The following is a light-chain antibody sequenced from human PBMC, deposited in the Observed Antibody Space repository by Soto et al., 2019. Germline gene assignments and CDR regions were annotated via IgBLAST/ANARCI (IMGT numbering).Light chain of an antibody. CDR2: SAS. J-gene: IGKJ4*01. CDR3: QQYSSHPLT. V-gene: IGKV1-16*02. CDR1: QDISNY. Sequence: DIQMTQSPSSLSASVGDRVTITCRASQDISNYLAWFQQKPGKAPKSLIYSASSFQSGVPSKFSGSGSGIDFTLTISSRQTEDFATYYCQQYSSHPLTFGGGTRVEIK.